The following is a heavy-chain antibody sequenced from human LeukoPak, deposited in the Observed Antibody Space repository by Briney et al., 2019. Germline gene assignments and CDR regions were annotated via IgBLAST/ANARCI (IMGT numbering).Heavy chain of an antibody. V-gene: IGHV3-23*01. D-gene: IGHD3-16*02. Sequence: PGGSLRLSCAASGFTFDDYGMSWVRQAPGKGLEWVSAISGSGGSTYYADSVKGRFTISRDNSKNTLYLQMNSLRAEDTAVYYCALMITFGGVITNFDYWGQGTLVTVSS. CDR2: ISGSGGST. CDR1: GFTFDDYG. J-gene: IGHJ4*02. CDR3: ALMITFGGVITNFDY.